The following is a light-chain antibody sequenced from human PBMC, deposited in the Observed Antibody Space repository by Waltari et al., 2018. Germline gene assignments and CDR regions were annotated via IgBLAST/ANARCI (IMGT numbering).Light chain of an antibody. Sequence: QSVLTQPPSLSAAPSQRVTISCFGSTSNIGTKAVNRYQQFPGKAPKVLIYFDDLLPSGVSDRFSGSKSGTSASLAISGLQSEDEADYYCAAWDDNLNAVVFGGGTKLTVL. CDR1: TSNIGTKA. CDR2: FDD. J-gene: IGLJ2*01. V-gene: IGLV1-36*01. CDR3: AAWDDNLNAVV.